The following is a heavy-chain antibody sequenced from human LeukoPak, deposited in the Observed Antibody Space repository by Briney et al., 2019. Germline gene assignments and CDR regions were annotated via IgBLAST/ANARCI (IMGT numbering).Heavy chain of an antibody. D-gene: IGHD3-10*01. V-gene: IGHV2-5*02. CDR1: GFSLNTVGVG. Sequence: SGPTLVKPTQTLTLTCASSGFSLNTVGVGVAWIRQPPGKALEWLALIYWDDDKRYNPSLKSRLTITKDTSGNQVVLTLTNVDPVDTATYYCAHFPSMIRGVIANIYFDHWGQGTLVAVSS. CDR3: AHFPSMIRGVIANIYFDH. J-gene: IGHJ4*02. CDR2: IYWDDDK.